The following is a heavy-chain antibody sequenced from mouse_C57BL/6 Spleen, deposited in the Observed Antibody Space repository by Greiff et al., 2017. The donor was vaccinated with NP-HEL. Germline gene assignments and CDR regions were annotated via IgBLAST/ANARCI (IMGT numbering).Heavy chain of an antibody. CDR3: ARVYRYSNYWYFDV. J-gene: IGHJ1*03. V-gene: IGHV14-2*01. D-gene: IGHD2-5*01. CDR1: GFNIKDYY. Sequence: EVQLVESGAELVKPGASVKLSCTASGFNIKDYYMHWVQQRPEQGLEWIGRIDPEDGETKYAPKFQGQATITADTSSNTAYLQLSSLTSEDTAVYYCARVYRYSNYWYFDVWGTGTTVTVSS. CDR2: IDPEDGET.